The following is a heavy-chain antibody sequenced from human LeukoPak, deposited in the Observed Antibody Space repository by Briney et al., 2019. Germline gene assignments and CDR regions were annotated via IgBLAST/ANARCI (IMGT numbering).Heavy chain of an antibody. V-gene: IGHV3-7*01. D-gene: IGHD6-13*01. CDR1: GLTFSSSW. CDR2: INPDGNKK. J-gene: IGHJ4*02. Sequence: GGSLRLSCAVSGLTFSSSWMDWVRQAPGKGLEWVASINPDGNKKYSADSVKGRFTISRDNAKNSLYLQMNSLRAEDTAVYYCAIIPRAAAGPSARSPFHYWGQGTLVTVSS. CDR3: AIIPRAAAGPSARSPFHY.